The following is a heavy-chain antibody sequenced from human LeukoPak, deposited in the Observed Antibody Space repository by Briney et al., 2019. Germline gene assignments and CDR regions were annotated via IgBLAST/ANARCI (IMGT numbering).Heavy chain of an antibody. D-gene: IGHD5-18*01. CDR2: ISSSSSYI. Sequence: GGSLRLSCAASGFTFSSYSMNWVRQAPGKGLEWVSSISSSSSYIYYADSVKGRFTISRDNAKNSLYLQMNSLRAEDTAVYYCARDASGELWLDWGQGTLVTVSS. J-gene: IGHJ4*02. V-gene: IGHV3-21*01. CDR3: ARDASGELWLD. CDR1: GFTFSSYS.